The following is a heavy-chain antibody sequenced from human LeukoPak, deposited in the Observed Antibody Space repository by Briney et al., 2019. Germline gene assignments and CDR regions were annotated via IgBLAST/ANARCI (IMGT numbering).Heavy chain of an antibody. D-gene: IGHD6-19*01. J-gene: IGHJ4*02. V-gene: IGHV4-34*01. CDR3: ARGYSSGWRFDY. CDR1: GGSFSGYY. CDR2: INHSGST. Sequence: SETLSLTCAVYGGSFSGYYWSWIRQPPGKGLEWIGEINHSGSTNYNPSLKSRVTISVDTSKNQFSQKLSSVTAADTAVYYCARGYSSGWRFDYWGQGTLVTVSS.